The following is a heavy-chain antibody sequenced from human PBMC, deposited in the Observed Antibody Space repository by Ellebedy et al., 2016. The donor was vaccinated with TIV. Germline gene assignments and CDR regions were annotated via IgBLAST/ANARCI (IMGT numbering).Heavy chain of an antibody. Sequence: GESLKISCTGSGFTFGDYAMIWFRQAPGKGLEWVGFISSRRYCGPASHPASLRGRFTISRDDSKSAAYLQMDSLKTEDTAVYFFSRLPRDKSADDPVDYWGPGALVSVSS. J-gene: IGHJ4*02. D-gene: IGHD2-15*01. CDR3: SRLPRDKSADDPVDY. CDR2: ISSRRYCGPA. V-gene: IGHV3-49*03. CDR1: GFTFGDYA.